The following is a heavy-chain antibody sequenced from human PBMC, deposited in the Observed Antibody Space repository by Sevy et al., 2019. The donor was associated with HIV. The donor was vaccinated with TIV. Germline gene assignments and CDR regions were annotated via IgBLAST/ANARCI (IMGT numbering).Heavy chain of an antibody. Sequence: ASVKVSCKASGYTFIGYAIHWVRQAPGQRLEWMGWINADSGNTKYSQRFQGRVTITRDTSASTAYMELSSLRSEDTAVYYCARRVSSWTYPFGMDVWGQGTTVTVSS. J-gene: IGHJ6*02. D-gene: IGHD6-13*01. V-gene: IGHV1-3*01. CDR2: INADSGNT. CDR1: GYTFIGYA. CDR3: ARRVSSWTYPFGMDV.